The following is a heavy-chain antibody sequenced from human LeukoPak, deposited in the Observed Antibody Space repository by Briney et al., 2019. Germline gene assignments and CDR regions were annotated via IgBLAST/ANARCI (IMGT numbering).Heavy chain of an antibody. CDR1: GFTFSSYS. V-gene: IGHV3-21*01. J-gene: IGHJ5*02. CDR3: ARASSWSYGGWFDP. Sequence: TGGSLRLSCAASGFTFSSYSMNWVRQAPGRGLEWVSSISSSSSYIYYADSVKGRFTISRDNAKNSVYLQMNSLRAEDTAVYYCARASSWSYGGWFDPWGQGTLVTVSS. CDR2: ISSSSSYI. D-gene: IGHD4-23*01.